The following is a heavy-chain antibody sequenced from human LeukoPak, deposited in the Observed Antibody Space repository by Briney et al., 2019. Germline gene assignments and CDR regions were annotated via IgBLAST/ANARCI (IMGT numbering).Heavy chain of an antibody. CDR3: ARSWGSASSYYFDY. J-gene: IGHJ4*02. D-gene: IGHD7-27*01. Sequence: SETLSLTCTVSGGSISSGGYYWSWIRQHPGKGLEWIGYIYHSGSTYYNPSLKSRVTISVDRSKNQFSLKLSSVTAADTAVYYCARSWGSASSYYFDYWGQGTLVTVSP. CDR1: GGSISSGGYY. CDR2: IYHSGST. V-gene: IGHV4-30-2*01.